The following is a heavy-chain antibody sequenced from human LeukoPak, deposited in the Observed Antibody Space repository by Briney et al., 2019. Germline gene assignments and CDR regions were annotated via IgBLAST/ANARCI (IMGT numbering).Heavy chain of an antibody. J-gene: IGHJ3*02. CDR1: GGSISSYY. CDR2: IYYSGST. D-gene: IGHD3-10*01. CDR3: ARHGVFTMVRGAIYDDAFDI. Sequence: SETLSLTCTVSGGSISSYYWSWIRQPPGKGLEWIGYIYYSGSTNYNPSLKSRVTISVDTSKNQFSLKLSSVTAADTAVYYRARHGVFTMVRGAIYDDAFDIWGQGTMVTVSS. V-gene: IGHV4-59*08.